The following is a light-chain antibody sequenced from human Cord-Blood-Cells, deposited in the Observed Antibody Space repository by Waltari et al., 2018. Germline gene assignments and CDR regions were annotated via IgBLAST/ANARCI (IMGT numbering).Light chain of an antibody. Sequence: QSALTQPASVSGSPGQSITISCTGTSSDVGGYNYVSWYQQHPGKAPKLVIYDVSKRPAGVSNRFSCSKSGDAASLTISGLQAEYEADYYCSSCTSSSTYVVFGGGTKLTVL. CDR3: SSCTSSSTYVV. V-gene: IGLV2-14*01. CDR2: DVS. J-gene: IGLJ2*01. CDR1: SSDVGGYNY.